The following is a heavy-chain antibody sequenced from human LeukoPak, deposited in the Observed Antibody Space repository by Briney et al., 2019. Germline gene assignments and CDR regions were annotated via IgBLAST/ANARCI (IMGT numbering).Heavy chain of an antibody. D-gene: IGHD2-15*01. CDR2: MNPNSGNT. CDR1: GYTFTSYD. J-gene: IGHJ4*02. CDR3: ARVSLGYCSGGTCYFQDH. V-gene: IGHV1-8*01. Sequence: ASVTVSCKASGYTFTSYDINWVRQATGQGLEWMGWMNPNSGNTGYAQKFQGRVTMTRNTSISTAYMELSSLRSEDTAVYYCARVSLGYCSGGTCYFQDHWGQGTLVTVSS.